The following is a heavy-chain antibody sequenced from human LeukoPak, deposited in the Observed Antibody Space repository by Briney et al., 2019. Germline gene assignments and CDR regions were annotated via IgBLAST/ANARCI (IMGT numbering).Heavy chain of an antibody. J-gene: IGHJ4*02. V-gene: IGHV3-33*01. D-gene: IGHD5-12*01. CDR2: IWYDGSNK. Sequence: GGSLRLSCAASGFIFSSYVMHWVRQAPGKGLEWVAVIWYDGSNKYYADSMRGRFTISRDNSENTLYLQMSSLRAEDTAVYYCARGILGYSTVYLDYWGQGALVTVSS. CDR3: ARGILGYSTVYLDY. CDR1: GFIFSSYV.